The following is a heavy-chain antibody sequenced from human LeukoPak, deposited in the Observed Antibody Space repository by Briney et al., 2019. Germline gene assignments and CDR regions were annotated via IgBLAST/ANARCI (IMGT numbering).Heavy chain of an antibody. CDR3: ARHYCGGHCYFDY. CDR1: GFTVSSNY. D-gene: IGHD2-21*01. J-gene: IGHJ4*02. CDR2: IYSGGST. V-gene: IGHV3-53*01. Sequence: GGSLRLSCAASGFTVSSNYMSWVRQAPGKGLEGVSVIYSGGSTYYADSVQDRFTISRDNSKNTLYLQINSLRAEDTAVYYCARHYCGGHCYFDYWAQGTLVTVSS.